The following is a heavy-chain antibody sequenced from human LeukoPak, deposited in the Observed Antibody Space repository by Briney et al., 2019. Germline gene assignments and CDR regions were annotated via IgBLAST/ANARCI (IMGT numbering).Heavy chain of an antibody. Sequence: PSGTLSLTCAVSGGSISSSNWWSWVRQPPGKGLEWIGEINHSRSTNYNPSLKSRVTISVDTSKNQFSLKLSSVTAADTAVYYCARALYYDILTGYFLGNDAFDIWGQGTMVTVSS. V-gene: IGHV4-4*02. D-gene: IGHD3-9*01. CDR3: ARALYYDILTGYFLGNDAFDI. CDR1: GGSISSSNW. CDR2: INHSRST. J-gene: IGHJ3*02.